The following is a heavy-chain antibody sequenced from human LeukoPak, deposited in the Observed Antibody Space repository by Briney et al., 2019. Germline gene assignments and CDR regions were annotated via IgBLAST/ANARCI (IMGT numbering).Heavy chain of an antibody. CDR3: ARSPSIAVADGAFDY. J-gene: IGHJ4*02. D-gene: IGHD6-19*01. CDR2: INHSGST. CDR1: GGSFSGYY. V-gene: IGHV4-34*01. Sequence: SETLSLTCAVYGGSFSGYYWSWIRQPPGKGLEWIGEINHSGSTNYNPSLKSRVTMSVDTSKNQFSLKLSSVTAADTAVYYCARSPSIAVADGAFDYWGQGTLVTVSS.